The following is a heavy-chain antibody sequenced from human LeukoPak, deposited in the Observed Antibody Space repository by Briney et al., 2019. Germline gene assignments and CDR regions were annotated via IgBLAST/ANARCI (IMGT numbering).Heavy chain of an antibody. Sequence: GGSLRLSCTASGFTFGDYAMSWVRQAPGKGPEWVGFIRSKAYGGTTEYAASVKGRFTISRDDSKSIAYLQMNSLKTEDTAVYYCTREVDTAMVPPFDYWGQGTLVTVSS. CDR3: TREVDTAMVPPFDY. D-gene: IGHD5-18*01. CDR2: IRSKAYGGTT. V-gene: IGHV3-49*04. J-gene: IGHJ4*02. CDR1: GFTFGDYA.